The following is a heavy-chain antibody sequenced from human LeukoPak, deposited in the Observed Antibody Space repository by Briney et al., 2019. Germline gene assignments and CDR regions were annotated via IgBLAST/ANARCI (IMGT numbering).Heavy chain of an antibody. D-gene: IGHD3-22*01. V-gene: IGHV1-46*01. CDR3: ARAVRPDYYDSSGYNPFDY. CDR1: GYTFTSYY. J-gene: IGHJ4*02. CDR2: INPSGGST. Sequence: ASVKVSCKASGYTFTSYYMHWVRQAPGQGLEWMGIINPSGGSTSSAQKFQGRVTMTRDTSTSTVYMELSSLRSEDTAVYYCARAVRPDYYDSSGYNPFDYWGQGTLVTVSS.